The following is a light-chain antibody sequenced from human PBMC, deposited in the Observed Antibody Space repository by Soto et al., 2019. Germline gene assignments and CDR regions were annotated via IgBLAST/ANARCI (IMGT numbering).Light chain of an antibody. CDR3: QQYITYSPWT. J-gene: IGKJ1*01. CDR2: KAS. Sequence: DIQMTQSPSTRSASVGDRVTITGRVSQSITNWLAWYQQKPGKAPKLLIYKASNLETGVPSRFSGSGSGTEFTLTISSLQPDDFATYYCQQYITYSPWTFGQGTKVDFK. CDR1: QSITNW. V-gene: IGKV1-5*03.